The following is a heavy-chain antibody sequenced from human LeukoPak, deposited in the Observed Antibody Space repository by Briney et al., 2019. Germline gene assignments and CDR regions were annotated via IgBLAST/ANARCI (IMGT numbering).Heavy chain of an antibody. V-gene: IGHV4-38-2*02. J-gene: IGHJ5*02. CDR2: IHHSGST. Sequence: SETLSLTCIVSGYSISSGYYWGWIRQPPGKGLEWIGNIHHSGSTNYNPSLKSRVTISVDTSKNQFSLKLSSVTAADTAVYYCARENGAAMVSWFDPWGQGTLVTVSS. D-gene: IGHD5-18*01. CDR3: ARENGAAMVSWFDP. CDR1: GYSISSGYY.